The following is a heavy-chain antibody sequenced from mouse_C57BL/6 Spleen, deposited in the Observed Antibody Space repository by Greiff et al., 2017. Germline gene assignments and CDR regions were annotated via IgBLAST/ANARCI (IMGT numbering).Heavy chain of an antibody. CDR2: IYPGDGDT. CDR1: GYAFSSYW. D-gene: IGHD2-10*01. CDR3: AREGGSYYWAWFAY. V-gene: IGHV1-80*01. J-gene: IGHJ3*01. Sequence: QVQLQQSGAELVKPGASVKISCKASGYAFSSYWMNWVKQRPGKGLEWIGQIYPGDGDTNYNGKFKGKATLTADKSSSTAYMQLSSLTSEDSAVYFCAREGGSYYWAWFAYWGQETLVTVSA.